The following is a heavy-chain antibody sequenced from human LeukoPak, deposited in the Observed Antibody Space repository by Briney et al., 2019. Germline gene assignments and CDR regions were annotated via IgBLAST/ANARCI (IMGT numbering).Heavy chain of an antibody. J-gene: IGHJ6*03. V-gene: IGHV1-69*13. D-gene: IGHD2-2*01. Sequence: ASGKVSGKASGGTFSSYAIGWVRQAPGQGLEWRGGIIPIFGTANYAQKFQGRVTITADESTSTAYMELSSLRSEDTAVYYCAREQCSSTSCYVYLPQYYYYMDVWGKGTTVTVSS. CDR3: AREQCSSTSCYVYLPQYYYYMDV. CDR2: IIPIFGTA. CDR1: GGTFSSYA.